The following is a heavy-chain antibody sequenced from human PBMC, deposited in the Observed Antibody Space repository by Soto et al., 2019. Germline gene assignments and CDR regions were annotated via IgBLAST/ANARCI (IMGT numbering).Heavy chain of an antibody. CDR2: IYYSGST. Sequence: SETLSLTCTVSGGSISSGGYYWSWIRQHPGKGLEWIGYIYYSGSTYYNQSLKKRVTISVDTSKNQFSMKLSSVTAADTAVYYCARDLQYSRLFYGMDVWGQGTTVT. J-gene: IGHJ6*02. CDR3: ARDLQYSRLFYGMDV. CDR1: GGSISSGGYY. V-gene: IGHV4-31*03. D-gene: IGHD6-13*01.